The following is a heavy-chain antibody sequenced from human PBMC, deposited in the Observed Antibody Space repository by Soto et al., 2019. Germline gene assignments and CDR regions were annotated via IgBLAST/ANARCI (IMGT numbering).Heavy chain of an antibody. CDR1: GGSISSYY. V-gene: IGHV4-59*08. CDR3: ARRVEYCGYDLVPPETKARPHYYHYMDV. J-gene: IGHJ6*03. Sequence: SETLSLTCTVSGGSISSYYWSWIRQPPGKGLEWIGYIYYSGSTNYNPSLKSRVTISVDTSKNQFSLKLSSVTAADTAVYYCARRVEYCGYDLVPPETKARPHYYHYMDVWGKGTTVTVSS. D-gene: IGHD5-12*01. CDR2: IYYSGST.